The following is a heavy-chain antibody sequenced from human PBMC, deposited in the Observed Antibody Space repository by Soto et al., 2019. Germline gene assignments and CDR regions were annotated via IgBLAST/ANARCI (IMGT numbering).Heavy chain of an antibody. V-gene: IGHV1-18*04. D-gene: IGHD2-2*01. CDR2: ISAYNGNT. Sequence: ASVKVSCKASGYTFTSYGISWVRQAPGQGLEWMGWISAYNGNTNYAQKLQGRVTMTTDTSTSTAYMELRSLRSDDTAVYYCARTTIVVVPAAQQQLVSDAFDIWGQGTMVTVS. J-gene: IGHJ3*02. CDR3: ARTTIVVVPAAQQQLVSDAFDI. CDR1: GYTFTSYG.